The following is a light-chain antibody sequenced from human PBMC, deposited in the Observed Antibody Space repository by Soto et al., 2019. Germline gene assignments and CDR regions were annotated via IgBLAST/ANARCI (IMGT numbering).Light chain of an antibody. J-gene: IGKJ4*01. Sequence: EIVMTQSPVTLSVSPGERATLSCRASQSVSSNLAWYQQKPGQAPRLLIYGTSTRATGIPARFSGSGSGTEFTLTISSLQSEDFAVYYCQQTGLTFGGGTKVDIK. V-gene: IGKV3-15*01. CDR2: GTS. CDR3: QQTGLT. CDR1: QSVSSN.